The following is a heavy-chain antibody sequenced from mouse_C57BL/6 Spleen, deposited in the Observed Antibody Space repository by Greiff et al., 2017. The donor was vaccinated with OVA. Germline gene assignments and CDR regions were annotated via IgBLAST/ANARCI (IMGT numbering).Heavy chain of an antibody. D-gene: IGHD1-1*01. J-gene: IGHJ3*01. CDR2: ISSGSSTI. CDR1: GFTFSDYG. Sequence: EVQLVESGGGLVKPGGSLKLSCAASGFTFSDYGMHWVRQAPEKGLEWVAYISSGSSTIYYADTVKGRFTISRDNAKNTLFLQMTSLRSEDTAMYYCASHYYGSSPFAYWGQGTLVTVSA. CDR3: ASHYYGSSPFAY. V-gene: IGHV5-17*01.